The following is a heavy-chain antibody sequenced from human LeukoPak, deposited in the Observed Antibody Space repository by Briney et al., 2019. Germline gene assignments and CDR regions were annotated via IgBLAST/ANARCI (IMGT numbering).Heavy chain of an antibody. CDR1: GGSFSGYY. CDR3: ARGGVDNFDY. J-gene: IGHJ4*02. D-gene: IGHD2-15*01. Sequence: PSETLSLTCAVYGGSFSGYYWSWIRQPPGKGLEWIGEINHSGSTNYNPSLKSRVTISVDTSKNQFSLKLSSVTAADTAVYYCARGGVDNFDYWGQGTLVTVSS. CDR2: INHSGST. V-gene: IGHV4-34*01.